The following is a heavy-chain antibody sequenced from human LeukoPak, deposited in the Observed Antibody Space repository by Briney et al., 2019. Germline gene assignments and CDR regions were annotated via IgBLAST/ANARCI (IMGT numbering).Heavy chain of an antibody. CDR1: GIVFSRTA. V-gene: IGHV3-23*01. D-gene: IGHD6-19*01. CDR3: GKDGGQYSSGPEFDP. CDR2: ISGGGERT. Sequence: GGSLRLSCTASGIVFSRTAMNWARQSPGRGLEWLSAISGGGERTFYADSVKGRFTISRDNSKNMVYLQMNSLGADDTAIYYCGKDGGQYSSGPEFDPRGQGALVTVSS. J-gene: IGHJ5*02.